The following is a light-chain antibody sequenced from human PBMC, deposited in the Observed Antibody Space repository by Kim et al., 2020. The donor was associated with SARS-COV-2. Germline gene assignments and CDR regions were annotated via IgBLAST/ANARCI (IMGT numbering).Light chain of an antibody. J-gene: IGLJ2*01. CDR2: YDS. Sequence: SYELTQPPSVSVAPGKTARITCGGNNIGSKSVHWYQQKPGQAPVLVIYYDSDRPSGIPERFSGSNSGNTATLTISRVEVGDEADYYCQVWDSSSDRGVFG. V-gene: IGLV3-21*04. CDR1: NIGSKS. CDR3: QVWDSSSDRGV.